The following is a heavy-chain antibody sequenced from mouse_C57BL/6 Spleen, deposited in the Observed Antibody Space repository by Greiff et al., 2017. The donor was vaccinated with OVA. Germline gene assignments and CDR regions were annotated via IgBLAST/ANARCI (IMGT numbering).Heavy chain of an antibody. J-gene: IGHJ3*01. V-gene: IGHV3-1*01. CDR1: GYSITSGYD. CDR2: ISYSGST. CDR3: AREHDGYFAY. D-gene: IGHD2-3*01. Sequence: EVQLQQSGPGMVKPSQSLSLTCTVTGYSITSGYDWHWIRHFPGNKLEWMGYISYSGSTNYNPSLKSRISITHDTSKNHFFLKLNSVTTEDTATYYCAREHDGYFAYWGQGTLVTVSA.